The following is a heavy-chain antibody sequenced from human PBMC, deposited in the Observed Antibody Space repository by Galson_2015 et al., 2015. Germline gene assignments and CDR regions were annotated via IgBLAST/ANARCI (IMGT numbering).Heavy chain of an antibody. D-gene: IGHD3-10*01. Sequence: SLRLSCAASGFTFSSYGMHWVRQAPGKGLEWVAVISYDGSNKYYADSVKGRFTISRDNSKNTLYLQMNSLRAEDTAVYYCAKARCGVLWFGDVPQKHNWCDPWGQGTLVTVSS. CDR1: GFTFSSYG. CDR3: AKARCGVLWFGDVPQKHNWCDP. CDR2: ISYDGSNK. J-gene: IGHJ5*02. V-gene: IGHV3-30*18.